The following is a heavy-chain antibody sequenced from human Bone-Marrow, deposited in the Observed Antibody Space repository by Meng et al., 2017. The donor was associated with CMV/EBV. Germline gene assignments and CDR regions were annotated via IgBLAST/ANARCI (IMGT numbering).Heavy chain of an antibody. CDR2: IRSKAYGGTT. CDR1: GFTFGDYA. Sequence: GGSLRLSCTASGFTFGDYAMSWVRQAPGKGLEWVGYIRSKAYGGTTEYAASVKGRFTISRDDSKSIAYLQMNSLETEDTAVYYCTRTYYYDLGHWGQGTMVTVSS. D-gene: IGHD3-22*01. J-gene: IGHJ3*01. V-gene: IGHV3-49*04. CDR3: TRTYYYDLGH.